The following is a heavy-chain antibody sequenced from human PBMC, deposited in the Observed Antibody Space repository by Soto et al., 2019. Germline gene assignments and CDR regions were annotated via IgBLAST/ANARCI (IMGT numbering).Heavy chain of an antibody. Sequence: SETLSLTCTVSGGSISSYYWSWIRQPPGKGLEWIGYIYYSGSTNYNPSLKSRVTISVDTSKNQFSLKLSSVTAADTAVYYCARGYFDWLHHFDYWGQGTLVTVS. CDR2: IYYSGST. V-gene: IGHV4-59*01. D-gene: IGHD3-9*01. J-gene: IGHJ4*02. CDR3: ARGYFDWLHHFDY. CDR1: GGSISSYY.